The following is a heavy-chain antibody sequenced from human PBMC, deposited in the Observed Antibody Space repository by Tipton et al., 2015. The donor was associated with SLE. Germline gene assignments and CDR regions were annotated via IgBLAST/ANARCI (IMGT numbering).Heavy chain of an antibody. V-gene: IGHV3-9*01. CDR3: ARASGSHYGALDL. CDR2: IDWNGNEI. D-gene: IGHD1-26*01. CDR1: GFMFDDYA. Sequence: SLRLSCAASGFMFDDYAMHWVRQAPGKGLEWVSGIDWNGNEIGYADSVKGRFTISRDKASVYLQMNSLKVDDWSLYYCARASGSHYGALDLWGHGTMVTVSS. J-gene: IGHJ3*01.